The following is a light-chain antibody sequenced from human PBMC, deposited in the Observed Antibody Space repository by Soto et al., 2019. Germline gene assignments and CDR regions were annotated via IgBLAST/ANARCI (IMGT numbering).Light chain of an antibody. CDR2: AVS. J-gene: IGLJ1*01. CDR1: SSDVGYYDY. V-gene: IGLV2-14*01. Sequence: QSALXQPASVSGSPGQSITISCTGTSSDVGYYDYVSWYQQHPGKAPKLMIYAVSSRPSGVSNRFSGSKSGNTASLTISGLQAEDEADYYCSSYTSSSTLGVFGTGTKVTVL. CDR3: SSYTSSSTLGV.